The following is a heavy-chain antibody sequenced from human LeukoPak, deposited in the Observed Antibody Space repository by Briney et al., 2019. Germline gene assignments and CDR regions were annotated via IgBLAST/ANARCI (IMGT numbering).Heavy chain of an antibody. V-gene: IGHV3-7*01. CDR3: TSLSGFYRSF. J-gene: IGHJ4*02. D-gene: IGHD6-25*01. CDR1: GFTFSSYW. Sequence: GGSLRLSCAASGFTFSSYWMTWVRQAPGKGLECVANIKRDGSEKYYVDSVRGRFTISRDNTNNSLYLQMNSLRVEDTAVYYCTSLSGFYRSFWGQGIRVTVSS. CDR2: IKRDGSEK.